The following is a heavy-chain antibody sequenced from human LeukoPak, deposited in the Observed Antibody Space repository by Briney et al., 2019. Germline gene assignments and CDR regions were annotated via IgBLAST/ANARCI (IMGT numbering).Heavy chain of an antibody. J-gene: IGHJ4*02. CDR2: ISYDGSNK. CDR3: ARDLPPPPPNTLYYPYFDY. D-gene: IGHD3-10*01. CDR1: GFTFSSYA. V-gene: IGHV3-30-3*01. Sequence: GGSLRLSCAASGFTFSSYAMHWVRQAPGKGLEWVAVISYDGSNKYYADSVKGRFTISRDNSKNTLYLQMNSLRAEDTAVYYCARDLPPPPPNTLYYPYFDYWGQGTLVTVSS.